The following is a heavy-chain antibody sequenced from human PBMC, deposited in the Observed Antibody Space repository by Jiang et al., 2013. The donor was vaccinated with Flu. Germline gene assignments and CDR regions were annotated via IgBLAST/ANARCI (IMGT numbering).Heavy chain of an antibody. V-gene: IGHV4-59*01. D-gene: IGHD3-22*01. CDR1: GDSMSNYY. Sequence: GPGLVKPSETLSLTCSVSGDSMSNYYWSWIRQPPGKGLEWIGYVYHSGTTYYNPSLKSRVTISVDTSKSQFSLNLSSVTAADTALYFCARAKHFYDSSGNPAYYFDYWGQGTLVTVSS. CDR3: ARAKHFYDSSGNPAYYFDY. J-gene: IGHJ4*02. CDR2: VYHSGTT.